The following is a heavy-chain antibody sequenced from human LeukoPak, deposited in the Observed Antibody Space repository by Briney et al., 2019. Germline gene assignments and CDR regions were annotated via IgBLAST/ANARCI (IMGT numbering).Heavy chain of an antibody. Sequence: ASLKVSCKASVYTFTSYAMNWVRQAPGQGLEWMGWINTNTGNPTYAQGFTGRFVFSLDTSVSTAYLQISSLKAEDTAVYYCARGRLRGDYGSDAFDIWGQGTMVTVSS. D-gene: IGHD4-17*01. J-gene: IGHJ3*02. CDR1: VYTFTSYA. CDR2: INTNTGNP. V-gene: IGHV7-4-1*02. CDR3: ARGRLRGDYGSDAFDI.